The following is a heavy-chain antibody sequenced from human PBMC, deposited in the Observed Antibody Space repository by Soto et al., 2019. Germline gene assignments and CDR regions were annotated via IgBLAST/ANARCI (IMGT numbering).Heavy chain of an antibody. CDR3: AKESGIYCSGGSCYSRWFDP. CDR2: ISYDGSNK. J-gene: IGHJ5*02. CDR1: GFTFSSYG. Sequence: PGGSLRLSCAASGFTFSSYGMHWVRQAPGKGLEWVAVISYDGSNKYYADSVKGRFTIFRDNSKNTLYLQMNSLRAEDTAVYYCAKESGIYCSGGSCYSRWFDPWGQGTLVTVS. V-gene: IGHV3-30*18. D-gene: IGHD2-15*01.